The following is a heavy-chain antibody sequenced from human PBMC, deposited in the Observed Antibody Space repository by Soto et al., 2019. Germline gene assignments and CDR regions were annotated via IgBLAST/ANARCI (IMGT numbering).Heavy chain of an antibody. J-gene: IGHJ5*02. CDR3: ARDGDPQSAFWSGPLGGGRFDP. V-gene: IGHV1-69*12. CDR2: IVPMFGTA. Sequence: QVQLVQSGAEVKKPGSSVNVSCKTSGGTFGNSAVTWVRQAPGQGLEWLGGIVPMFGTANYAQKFQGRVTFTADESTITAYMELNTLKTDDTAVYYCARDGDPQSAFWSGPLGGGRFDPWCQGTLVTVSS. CDR1: GGTFGNSA. D-gene: IGHD3-3*01.